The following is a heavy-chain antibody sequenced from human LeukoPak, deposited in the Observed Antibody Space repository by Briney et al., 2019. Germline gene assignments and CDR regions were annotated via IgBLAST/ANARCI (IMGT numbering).Heavy chain of an antibody. D-gene: IGHD5-24*01. CDR3: ARLEMATSPWFDP. V-gene: IGHV4-31*03. CDR2: IYYSGST. J-gene: IGHJ5*02. Sequence: PSETLSLTCTVSGGSISSGGYYWSWIRQHPGKGLEWIGYIYYSGSTYYNPSLKSRVTISVDTSKNQFSLKLSSVIAADTAVYYCARLEMATSPWFDPWGQGTLVTVSS. CDR1: GGSISSGGYY.